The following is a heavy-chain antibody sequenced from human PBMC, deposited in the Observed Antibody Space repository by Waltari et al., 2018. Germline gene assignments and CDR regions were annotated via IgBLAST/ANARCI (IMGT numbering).Heavy chain of an antibody. CDR3: ARVTRFHYPDY. CDR1: GGSISSSSYY. J-gene: IGHJ4*02. CDR2: IYYSGST. Sequence: QLQLQESGPGLVKPSETLSLTCTVSGGSISSSSYYWGWIRQPPGKGPEWIGNIYYSGSTYYNPSLKSRVTTSLDTSKNQISLKVNSVTAADTAVYYCARVTRFHYPDYWGQGSLVTVSS. V-gene: IGHV4-39*07. D-gene: IGHD3-10*01.